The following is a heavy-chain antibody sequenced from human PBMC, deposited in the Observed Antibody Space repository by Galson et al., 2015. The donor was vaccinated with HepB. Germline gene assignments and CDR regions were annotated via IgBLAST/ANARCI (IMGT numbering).Heavy chain of an antibody. CDR2: INTGNGNT. CDR1: GYTFSNYA. J-gene: IGHJ4*02. V-gene: IGHV1-3*04. CDR3: TRTLPYSTSWYRGLPDY. D-gene: IGHD2-2*01. Sequence: SVKASCKASGYTFSNYAMHWVRQAPGQRLEWMGWINTGNGNTKYSQKFQVRVTITRDTSASTAYMEVSSLTSEDTAIYYCTRTLPYSTSWYRGLPDYWGQGTLVTVSS.